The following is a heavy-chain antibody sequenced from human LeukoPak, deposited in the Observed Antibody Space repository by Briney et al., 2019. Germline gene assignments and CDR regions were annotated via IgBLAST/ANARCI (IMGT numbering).Heavy chain of an antibody. Sequence: SETPSLTCTVSGGSINSGGYYWSWIRQHPGKGLEWIGYIYHSESTYYNPSLKSRVTISIDTSKNQFSLKLGSVTAADTAVYYCARGDSSSWYGFVIWGQGTMVTISS. J-gene: IGHJ3*02. CDR1: GGSINSGGYY. V-gene: IGHV4-31*03. CDR2: IYHSEST. CDR3: ARGDSSSWYGFVI. D-gene: IGHD6-13*01.